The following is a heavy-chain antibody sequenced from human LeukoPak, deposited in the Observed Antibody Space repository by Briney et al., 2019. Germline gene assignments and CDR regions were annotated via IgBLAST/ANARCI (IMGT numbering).Heavy chain of an antibody. V-gene: IGHV3-30*18. Sequence: SCKASGYTFTGYYMHWVRQAPGKGLEWVAVISYDGSNKYYADSVKGRFTISRDNSKNTLYLQMNSLRAEDTAVYYCAKDLIPYSGSSTFDYWGQGTLVTVSS. CDR3: AKDLIPYSGSSTFDY. D-gene: IGHD1-26*01. J-gene: IGHJ4*02. CDR1: GYTFTGYY. CDR2: ISYDGSNK.